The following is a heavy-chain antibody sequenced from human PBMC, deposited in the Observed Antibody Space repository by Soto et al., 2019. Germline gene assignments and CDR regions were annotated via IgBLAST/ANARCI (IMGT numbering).Heavy chain of an antibody. CDR2: ISAYNGNT. D-gene: IGHD5-18*01. V-gene: IGHV1-18*01. CDR3: ARVRIQLWLQDAFDI. J-gene: IGHJ3*02. CDR1: GYTFTSYD. Sequence: AAVKVSCKASGYTFTSYDINWVRQATGQGLEWMGWISAYNGNTNYAQKLQGRVTMTTDTSTSTAYMELRSLRSDDTAVYYCARVRIQLWLQDAFDIWGQGTMVTVSS.